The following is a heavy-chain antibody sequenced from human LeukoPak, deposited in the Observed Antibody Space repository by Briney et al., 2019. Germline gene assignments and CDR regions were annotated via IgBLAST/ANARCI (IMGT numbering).Heavy chain of an antibody. CDR2: IYPGDSDT. CDR3: ARGVLLWFGESPYTNWFDP. V-gene: IGHV5-51*01. Sequence: GESLKISCKGSGYSFTSYWIGWVCQMPGKGLEWMGIIYPGDSDTRYSPSFQGQVTISADKSISTAYLQWSSLKASDTAMYYCARGVLLWFGESPYTNWFDPWGQGTLVTVSS. CDR1: GYSFTSYW. D-gene: IGHD3-10*01. J-gene: IGHJ5*02.